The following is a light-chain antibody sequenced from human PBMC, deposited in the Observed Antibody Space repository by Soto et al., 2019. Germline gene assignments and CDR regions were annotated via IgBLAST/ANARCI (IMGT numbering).Light chain of an antibody. CDR1: QSISSY. Sequence: DIQMTQSPSSLSASVGDIVTITCRASQSISSYLNWYQQQPGKAPKLLIYAASSLQSGVPSRFSVSGSGTDFPLTISSLQPEDFATYYCQQSDSTPVIFVVGTNVE. J-gene: IGKJ4*01. CDR2: AAS. V-gene: IGKV1-39*01. CDR3: QQSDSTPVI.